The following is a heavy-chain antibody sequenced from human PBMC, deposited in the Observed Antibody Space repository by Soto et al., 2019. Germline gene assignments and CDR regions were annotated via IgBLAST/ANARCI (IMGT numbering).Heavy chain of an antibody. CDR3: VRDERHSCRGGNCFYFDL. V-gene: IGHV1-2*04. CDR1: GYSFTDYH. D-gene: IGHD2-15*01. CDR2: INPKSGGT. J-gene: IGHJ4*02. Sequence: GASVKVSCKASGYSFTDYHIHWVRQAPGQGLEWLGRINPKSGGTSTAQKFQGWVTMTTDTSISTASMELTRLTSDDTAIYYCVRDERHSCRGGNCFYFDLWGQGTLVTVSS.